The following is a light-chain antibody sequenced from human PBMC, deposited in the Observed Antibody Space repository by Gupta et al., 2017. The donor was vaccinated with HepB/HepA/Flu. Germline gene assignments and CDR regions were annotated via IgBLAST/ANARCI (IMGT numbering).Light chain of an antibody. J-gene: IGLJ2*01. V-gene: IGLV7-46*01. CDR2: DTS. CDR3: SLSYSGGRRVV. Sequence: AVVTQVVSLTVSPGGTVTLTCGSSTGAVTSGHYPYWFQQKPGQAPRTLIYDTSNKHSWTPARFSGALLGGQAALTLSGAQPEDEAEYYCSLSYSGGRRVVFGGGTKLTV. CDR1: TGAVTSGHY.